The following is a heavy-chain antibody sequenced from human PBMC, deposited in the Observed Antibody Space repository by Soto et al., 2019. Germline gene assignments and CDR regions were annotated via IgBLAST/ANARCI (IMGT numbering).Heavy chain of an antibody. J-gene: IGHJ6*02. CDR2: IFYSAST. V-gene: IGHV4-31*03. CDR1: GDSIGIGGYY. Sequence: SETLSLTCTVSGDSIGIGGYYWNWIRQHPGKGLEWIGYIFYSASTYYNPSLRSRLTISVDTSKNQFSPRLSSVTAADTAVYYCAREREEYCSGGTCPNYYYYAMDVWGQGTTVTVSS. CDR3: AREREEYCSGGTCPNYYYYAMDV. D-gene: IGHD2-15*01.